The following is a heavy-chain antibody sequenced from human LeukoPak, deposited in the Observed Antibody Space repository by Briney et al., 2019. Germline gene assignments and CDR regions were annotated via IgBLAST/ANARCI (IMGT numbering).Heavy chain of an antibody. CDR1: GFTFSNAW. J-gene: IGHJ4*02. V-gene: IGHV3-15*01. D-gene: IGHD4-17*01. CDR3: TTPYYGDYDY. Sequence: GGSLRLSCAASGFTFSNAWMNWVRQAPGKGLEWVGHIKGKTDGGTTDYAAPVKGRFTISRDDSKNTLYLQMNSLKTEDTAVYYCTTPYYGDYDYWGQGTLLTVSS. CDR2: IKGKTDGGTT.